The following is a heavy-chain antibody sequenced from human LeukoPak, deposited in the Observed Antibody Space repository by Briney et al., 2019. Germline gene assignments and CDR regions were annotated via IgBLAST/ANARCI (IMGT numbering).Heavy chain of an antibody. CDR3: ARAVAVAASYYYYYGMDV. V-gene: IGHV4-59*01. CDR1: GGSISSYY. CDR2: IYYSGST. Sequence: SETLSLTCTVSGGSISSYYWSWIRQPPGKGLEWIGYIYYSGSTNYNPSLKSRVTISVDTSKNQFSLKLSSVTAADTAVYYCARAVAVAASYYYYYGMDVWGQGTTVTVSS. J-gene: IGHJ6*02. D-gene: IGHD6-19*01.